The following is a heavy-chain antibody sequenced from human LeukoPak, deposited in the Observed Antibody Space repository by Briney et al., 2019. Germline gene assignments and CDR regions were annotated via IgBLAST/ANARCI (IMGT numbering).Heavy chain of an antibody. D-gene: IGHD2-2*02. CDR3: ARGGVVVPAAIGAYYYMDV. CDR1: GYTFTNND. V-gene: IGHV1-8*01. J-gene: IGHJ6*03. CDR2: MNPNSGNT. Sequence: ASVKVSCKASGYTFTNNDINWVRQAAGQGLEWMGWMNPNSGNTGYAQRFQGRVTITTDESTSTAYMELSSLRSEDTAVYYCARGGVVVPAAIGAYYYMDVWGKGTTVTVSS.